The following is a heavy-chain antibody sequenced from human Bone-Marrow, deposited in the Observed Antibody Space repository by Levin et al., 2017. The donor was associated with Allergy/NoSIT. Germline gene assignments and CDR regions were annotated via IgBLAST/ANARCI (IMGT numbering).Heavy chain of an antibody. CDR1: GYTFTSYA. Sequence: ASVKVSCKASGYTFTSYAMNWVRQAPGQGLEWMGWINTNTGNPTYAQGFTGRFVFSLDTSVSTAYLQISSLKAEDTAVYYCARGWDIVVVVAATLGYWGQGTLVTVSS. CDR3: ARGWDIVVVVAATLGY. V-gene: IGHV7-4-1*02. D-gene: IGHD2-15*01. J-gene: IGHJ4*02. CDR2: INTNTGNP.